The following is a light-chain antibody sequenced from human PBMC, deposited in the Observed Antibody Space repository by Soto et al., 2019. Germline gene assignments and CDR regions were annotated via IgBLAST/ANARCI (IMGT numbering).Light chain of an antibody. CDR2: GAS. Sequence: ETVLTQSPGTLSLSPGERATLSCRASQSLSSGYLAWYQQRPGQAPRLLISGASSRAPGIPDRFSGTGSGTEFTLTISRLEPEDFAVYYCQQYGGSPLVTFGGGTKVEI. J-gene: IGKJ4*01. CDR3: QQYGGSPLVT. V-gene: IGKV3-20*01. CDR1: QSLSSGY.